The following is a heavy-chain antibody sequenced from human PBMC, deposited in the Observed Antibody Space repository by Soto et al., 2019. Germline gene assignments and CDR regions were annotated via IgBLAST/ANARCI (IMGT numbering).Heavy chain of an antibody. D-gene: IGHD2-2*01. CDR2: FSSSSSYI. J-gene: IGHJ4*02. CDR1: GFTFSSSN. CDR3: ARHLQDIVVVPAALIDY. Sequence: GGSLKPSCANPGFTFSSSNMNWVRPAPGEGLVWVSSFSSSSSYIYYADSVKGRFTISRDNAKNSLYLQMNSLRAEDTAVYYCARHLQDIVVVPAALIDYWGQGTLVTVSS. V-gene: IGHV3-21*01.